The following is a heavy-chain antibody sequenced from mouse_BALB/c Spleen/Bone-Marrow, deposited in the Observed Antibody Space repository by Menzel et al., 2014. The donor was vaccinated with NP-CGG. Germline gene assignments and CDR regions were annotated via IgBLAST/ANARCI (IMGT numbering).Heavy chain of an antibody. CDR2: INPSTGYT. V-gene: IGHV1-7*01. CDR1: DYTFTSYW. D-gene: IGHD4-1*01. CDR3: ARSGFDY. J-gene: IGHJ2*01. Sequence: QVQLQQSGAELAKPGASVKISCKASDYTFTSYWMHWVKQRPGQGLEWIGYINPSTGYTAYNQKFKDKATLTADRSSSTAYMQLSSLTSEDSAVYYCARSGFDYWGQGTTFTVSS.